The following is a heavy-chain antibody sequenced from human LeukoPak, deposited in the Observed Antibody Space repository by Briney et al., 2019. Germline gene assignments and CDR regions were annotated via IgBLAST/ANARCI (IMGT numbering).Heavy chain of an antibody. D-gene: IGHD1-1*01. J-gene: IGHJ6*03. V-gene: IGHV1-24*01. CDR3: ATSGGGQLERPYYYYYMDV. Sequence: ASVKVSCKVSGYTLTELSIHWVRQTPGKGLEWMGGFDPEEGETIYAQKFQGRVTMTEDTSPDTAYMELSSLTSEDTAVYYCATSGGGQLERPYYYYYMDVWGKGTTVTVSS. CDR2: FDPEEGET. CDR1: GYTLTELS.